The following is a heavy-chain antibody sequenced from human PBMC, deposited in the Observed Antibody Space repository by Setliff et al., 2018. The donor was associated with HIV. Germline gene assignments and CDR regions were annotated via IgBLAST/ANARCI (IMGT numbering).Heavy chain of an antibody. J-gene: IGHJ4*02. CDR3: VRDGARGVNDLDY. CDR1: GFTFRNYA. CDR2: ISTDGSEK. Sequence: GGSLRLSCVVSGFTFRNYAMHWVRQAPGTGLQCMAVISTDGSEKYYADSVKGRFTISRDNPKSSVSLQMSGLRPEDTAMYYCVRDGARGVNDLDYWGQGTLVTVSS. V-gene: IGHV3-30*04. D-gene: IGHD3-10*01.